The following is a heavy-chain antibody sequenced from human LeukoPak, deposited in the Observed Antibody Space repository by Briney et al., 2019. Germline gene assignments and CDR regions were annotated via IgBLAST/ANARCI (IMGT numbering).Heavy chain of an antibody. J-gene: IGHJ3*02. Sequence: PSETLSLTCTVSGGSISSYYWSWIRQPPGQGLEWIGYIYYSGSTNYNPSLKSRVTISVDTSKNQFSLKLSSVTAADTAVYYCASYSSVWYDAFDIWGQGTMVTVSS. CDR1: GGSISSYY. CDR3: ASYSSVWYDAFDI. V-gene: IGHV4-59*01. CDR2: IYYSGST. D-gene: IGHD6-19*01.